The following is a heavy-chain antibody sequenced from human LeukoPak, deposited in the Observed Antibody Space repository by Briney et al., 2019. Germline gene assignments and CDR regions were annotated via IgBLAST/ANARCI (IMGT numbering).Heavy chain of an antibody. CDR1: GGSFSGYY. V-gene: IGHV4-34*01. J-gene: IGHJ3*02. CDR2: INHSGST. CDR3: AREDGTAMDNAFDI. Sequence: SETLSLTCAVYGGSFSGYYWSWIRQPPGKGLEWIGEINHSGSTNYNPSLKSRVTISVDTSKNQFSLKLSSVTAADTAVYYCAREDGTAMDNAFDIWSQGTMVTVSS. D-gene: IGHD5-18*01.